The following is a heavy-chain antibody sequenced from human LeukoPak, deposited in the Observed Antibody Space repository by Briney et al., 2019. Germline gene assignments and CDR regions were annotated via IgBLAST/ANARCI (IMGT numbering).Heavy chain of an antibody. CDR2: IYYSGST. V-gene: IGHV4-39*01. Sequence: PSETLSLTCTVSGGSISSSSYYWGWIRQPPGKGLEWIGSIYYSGSTYYNPSLKSRVTISVDTSKNQFSLKLSSVTAADTAVYYCARLAYFRLQFDYWGQGTLVTVSS. CDR3: ARLAYFRLQFDY. CDR1: GGSISSSSYY. J-gene: IGHJ4*02. D-gene: IGHD3-10*01.